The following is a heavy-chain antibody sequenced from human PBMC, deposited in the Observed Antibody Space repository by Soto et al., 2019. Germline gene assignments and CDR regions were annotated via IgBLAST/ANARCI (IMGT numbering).Heavy chain of an antibody. J-gene: IGHJ5*02. CDR2: ISYGGSNK. D-gene: IGHD2-2*01. V-gene: IGHV3-30*18. CDR3: AKDNCVSTSCYRLYNWFDP. CDR1: GFTFSSYG. Sequence: GGSLRLSCAASGFTFSSYGMHWVRQAPGKGLEWVAVISYGGSNKYYADSVKGRFTISRDNSKNTLYLQMNNLRAEDTAVYYCAKDNCVSTSCYRLYNWFDPWGQGTLVTVSS.